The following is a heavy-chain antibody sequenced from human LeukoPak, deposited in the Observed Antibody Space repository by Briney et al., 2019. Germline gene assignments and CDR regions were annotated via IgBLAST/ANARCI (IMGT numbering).Heavy chain of an antibody. CDR1: GGSISSGGYY. Sequence: SETLSLTCTISGGSISSGGYYWSWIRQHPGKGLEWIGYIYYSGSPYYNPSLKSRVTMSVDTSKNQFSLKLSSVTAADTAVYYCARRSSGATRYYFDYWGQGTLVTVSS. D-gene: IGHD1-26*01. CDR2: IYYSGSP. CDR3: ARRSSGATRYYFDY. J-gene: IGHJ4*02. V-gene: IGHV4-31*03.